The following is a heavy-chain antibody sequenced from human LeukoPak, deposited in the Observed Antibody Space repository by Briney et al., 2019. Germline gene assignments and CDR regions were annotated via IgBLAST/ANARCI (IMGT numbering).Heavy chain of an antibody. J-gene: IGHJ4*02. Sequence: GASVKVSCKASGYTFTDYYMHWERQAPGQGLEWMGWINPNSGGTNYAQKFQGRVTMTRDTSISTAYMELSRLRSDDTAVYYCTRAPTSVNYASSSWPDYWGQGTLVTVSS. CDR2: INPNSGGT. V-gene: IGHV1-2*02. CDR3: TRAPTSVNYASSSWPDY. CDR1: GYTFTDYY. D-gene: IGHD6-13*01.